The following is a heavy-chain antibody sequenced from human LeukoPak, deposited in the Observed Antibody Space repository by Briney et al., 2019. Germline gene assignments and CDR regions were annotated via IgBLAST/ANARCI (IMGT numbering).Heavy chain of an antibody. J-gene: IGHJ4*02. D-gene: IGHD6-19*01. V-gene: IGHV4-34*01. CDR2: VNHSGST. CDR1: GGSFSGYY. CDR3: AREGTVAGSYFDY. Sequence: SETLSPTCAVYGGSFSGYYWSWIRQPPGKGLEWIGEVNHSGSTNYNPSLKSRVTISVDTSKNQFSLKLSSVTAADTAVYYCAREGTVAGSYFDYWGQGTLVTVSS.